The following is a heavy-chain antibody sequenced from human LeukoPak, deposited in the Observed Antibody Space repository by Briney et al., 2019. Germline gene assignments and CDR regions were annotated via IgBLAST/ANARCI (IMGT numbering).Heavy chain of an antibody. CDR2: IKEDGSAK. Sequence: GASLRLSCAASGFTFRSYWMTWVRQAPGKGLEWVANIKEDGSAKNNVDSVRGRFTISRDNAENSLHLQMNGVRVEDTGVYFCVRDGDKWNDFDHWGQGTQVTVSS. J-gene: IGHJ4*02. V-gene: IGHV3-7*01. CDR1: GFTFRSYW. D-gene: IGHD1-1*01. CDR3: VRDGDKWNDFDH.